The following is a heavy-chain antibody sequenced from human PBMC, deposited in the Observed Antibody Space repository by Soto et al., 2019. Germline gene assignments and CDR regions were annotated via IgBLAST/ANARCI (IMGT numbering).Heavy chain of an antibody. CDR3: ATDRDWSSTSCYTLYYFDY. CDR2: FDPEDGET. Sequence: GASVKVSCKVSGYTLTELSMHWVRQAPGKGLEWMGGFDPEDGETIYAQKFQGRVTMTEDTSTDTAYMELSSLRSEDTAVYYCATDRDWSSTSCYTLYYFDYWGQGTLVTVAS. D-gene: IGHD2-2*02. V-gene: IGHV1-24*01. J-gene: IGHJ4*02. CDR1: GYTLTELS.